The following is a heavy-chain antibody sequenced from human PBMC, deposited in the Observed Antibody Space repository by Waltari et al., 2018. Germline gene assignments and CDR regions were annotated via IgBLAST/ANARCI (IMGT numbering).Heavy chain of an antibody. CDR3: ARDRGRGLYLDS. V-gene: IGHV4-4*02. CDR1: SDSMTSSTGC. Sequence: QLQLQESGPRLVEPSGTLSVSCDVSSDSMTSSTGCWGWVRHSPGKGLEWIWQVHFSGRSLYNPSVASRVTVSLDTSTKQFSLKVTSATAADTAVYYCARDRGRGLYLDSWGQGTLVTVSP. J-gene: IGHJ5*01. CDR2: VHFSGRS. D-gene: IGHD2-15*01.